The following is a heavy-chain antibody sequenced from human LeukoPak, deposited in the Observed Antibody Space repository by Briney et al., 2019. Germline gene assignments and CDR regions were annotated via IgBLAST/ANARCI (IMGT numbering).Heavy chain of an antibody. CDR1: GFTLSSYA. CDR2: ISGSGGST. V-gene: IGHV3-23*01. D-gene: IGHD6-13*01. CDR3: AKNWVSSSSPMGFDP. Sequence: GGSLRLSCAASGFTLSSYAMSRVRQAPGKGLEWVSAISGSGGSTYYADSAKGRFTISRDNSKNTLYLQMNSLRAEDTAVYYCAKNWVSSSSPMGFDPWGQGTLVTVSS. J-gene: IGHJ5*02.